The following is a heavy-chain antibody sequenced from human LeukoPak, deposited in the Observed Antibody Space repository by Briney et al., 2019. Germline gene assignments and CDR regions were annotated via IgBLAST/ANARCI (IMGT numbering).Heavy chain of an antibody. V-gene: IGHV1-69*04. Sequence: GASVKVSCKASGGTFSSYAISWVRQAPGQGLEWMGRIIPILGIANYAQKFQGRVTITADKSTSTAYMELSSPRSEDTAVYYCARANPRPVSSSWSTYYYYGMDVWGQGTTVTVSS. D-gene: IGHD6-13*01. CDR2: IIPILGIA. CDR1: GGTFSSYA. J-gene: IGHJ6*02. CDR3: ARANPRPVSSSWSTYYYYGMDV.